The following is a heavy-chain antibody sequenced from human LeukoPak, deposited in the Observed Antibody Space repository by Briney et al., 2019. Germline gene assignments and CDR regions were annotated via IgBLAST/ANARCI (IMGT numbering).Heavy chain of an antibody. V-gene: IGHV3-15*01. CDR1: RITFRNAW. Sequence: GGSLRLSCAVSRITFRNAWMSWVRQVPGKGLEWVARIRSKTEGETKEYAASVKGRFTISRDDSRSRLYLQMNSLKTEDTAVYYCATGVVTGTSRWGQGTLVTVSS. CDR3: ATGVVTGTSR. J-gene: IGHJ4*02. D-gene: IGHD1-1*01. CDR2: IRSKTEGETK.